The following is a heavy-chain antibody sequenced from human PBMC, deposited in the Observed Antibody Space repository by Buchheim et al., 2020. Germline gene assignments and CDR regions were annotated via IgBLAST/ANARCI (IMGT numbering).Heavy chain of an antibody. CDR1: GFTFSSYA. D-gene: IGHD4-17*01. Sequence: QVQLVESGGGVVQPGRSLRLSCAASGFTFSSYAMHWVRQAPGKGLEWVAVISYDGSNKYYADSVKGRFTISRDNSKNTLDLQMNSLRAEDTAVYYCARFPVTSTYYFDYWGQGTL. V-gene: IGHV3-30-3*01. CDR2: ISYDGSNK. CDR3: ARFPVTSTYYFDY. J-gene: IGHJ4*02.